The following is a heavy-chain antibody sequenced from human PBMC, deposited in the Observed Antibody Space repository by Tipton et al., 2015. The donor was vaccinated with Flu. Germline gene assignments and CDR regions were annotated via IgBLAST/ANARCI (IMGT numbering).Heavy chain of an antibody. CDR2: IYYSGST. D-gene: IGHD3-10*01. J-gene: IGHJ4*02. CDR3: ARKYYYGSGRVPTFDY. Sequence: TLSLTCTVSGGSISSSSYYWGWIRQPPGKGLEWIGSIYYSGSTYYNPSLKSRVTISVDTSKNQFSLKLSSATAADTAVYYCARKYYYGSGRVPTFDYWGQGTLVTVSS. V-gene: IGHV4-39*07. CDR1: GGSISSSSYY.